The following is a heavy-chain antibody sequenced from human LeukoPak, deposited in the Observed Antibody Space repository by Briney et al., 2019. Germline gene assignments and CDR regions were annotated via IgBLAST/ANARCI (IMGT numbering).Heavy chain of an antibody. CDR1: GGSISSYY. V-gene: IGHV4-59*01. Sequence: SETLSLTCTVSGGSISSYYWSWIRQPPGKGLEWIGYIYYSGSTNYNPSPKSRVTISVYTPKNQFSPKLSSVTAADTAVYYCARVSSSWIYFDYWGQGTLVTVSS. D-gene: IGHD6-13*01. CDR3: ARVSSSWIYFDY. CDR2: IYYSGST. J-gene: IGHJ4*02.